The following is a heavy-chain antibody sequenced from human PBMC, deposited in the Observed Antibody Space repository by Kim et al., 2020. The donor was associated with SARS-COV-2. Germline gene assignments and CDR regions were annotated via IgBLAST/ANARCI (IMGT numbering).Heavy chain of an antibody. D-gene: IGHD5-18*01. V-gene: IGHV1-2*04. CDR3: ARDQDTAMSPLYYGMDV. J-gene: IGHJ6*02. CDR1: GYTFTGYY. CDR2: INPNSGGT. Sequence: ASVKVSCKASGYTFTGYYMHWVRQAPGQGLEWMGWINPNSGGTNYAQKVQGWVTMTRDTSISTAYMELSRLRSDDTAVYYCARDQDTAMSPLYYGMDVWGQGTTVTVSS.